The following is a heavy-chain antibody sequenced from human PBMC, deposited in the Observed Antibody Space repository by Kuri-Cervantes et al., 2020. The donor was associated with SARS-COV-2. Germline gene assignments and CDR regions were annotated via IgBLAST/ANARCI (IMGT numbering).Heavy chain of an antibody. Sequence: SETLSLTCTVSGGSISSTSYYWGWTRQPPGKRLEWIGTIHHSGTTYYNPSLKSRVTISADTSKNQFSLRLRSVTAADTAVYYCARRQPTVFGAAYWFDPWGRGTLVTVSS. CDR3: ARRQPTVFGAAYWFDP. D-gene: IGHD3-3*01. V-gene: IGHV4-39*01. J-gene: IGHJ5*02. CDR1: GGSISSTSYY. CDR2: IHHSGTT.